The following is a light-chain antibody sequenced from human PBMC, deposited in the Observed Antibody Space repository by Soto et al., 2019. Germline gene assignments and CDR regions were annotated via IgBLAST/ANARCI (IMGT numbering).Light chain of an antibody. CDR2: LAS. CDR3: QQSYSTPPDT. V-gene: IGKV1-39*01. Sequence: DIQMTQSPSSLSASVGDRVTITCRASQYISTYLNWYQQKPGKAPTLLIYLASTLHSGVPSRFSGTGSGTDFTLTISSLQPEDFATYYCQQSYSTPPDTFGQGTKLEIK. J-gene: IGKJ2*01. CDR1: QYISTY.